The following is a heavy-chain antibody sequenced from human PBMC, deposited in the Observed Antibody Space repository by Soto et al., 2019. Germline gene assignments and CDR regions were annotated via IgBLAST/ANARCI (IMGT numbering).Heavy chain of an antibody. CDR1: GGSISSGNSYS. D-gene: IGHD3-16*01. CDR3: ARAVAPYLGTWFDP. Sequence: SETLSLTCAVSGGSISSGNSYSWSWIRQPPGKGLEWIGSISHIGSTSYNPSLKGRVTMSVDKSKNQFSLKLSSVTAADMAVYYCARAVAPYLGTWFDPWGQGTLVTVSS. J-gene: IGHJ5*02. CDR2: ISHIGST. V-gene: IGHV4-30-2*01.